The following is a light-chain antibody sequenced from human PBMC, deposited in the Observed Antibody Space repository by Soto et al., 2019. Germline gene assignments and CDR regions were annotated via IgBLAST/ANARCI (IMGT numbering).Light chain of an antibody. J-gene: IGLJ3*02. CDR2: DVK. Sequence: QSALTQPRSVSGSPGQSVTISCTGTRSDVGGYEFVSWYQKFPEKAPKVIIFDVKERPSGVPDRFSGSKSGNTASLTISGLLADDEAEYYCCSYAGRYTWVFGGGTKLTVL. V-gene: IGLV2-11*01. CDR1: RSDVGGYEF. CDR3: CSYAGRYTWV.